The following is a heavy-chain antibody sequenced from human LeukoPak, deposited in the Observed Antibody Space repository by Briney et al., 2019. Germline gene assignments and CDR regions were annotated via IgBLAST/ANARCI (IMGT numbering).Heavy chain of an antibody. CDR1: DDSISRDF. D-gene: IGHD6-19*01. Sequence: SETLSLTCTASDDSISRDFWTWIRQPPGKGLEWIGYIRYSGRTEYNLSLKSRVTISIQTSKNQFSLKLTSVTAADTAIYYCARLPDVSGWPFDYWGQGILVTASS. V-gene: IGHV4-59*01. CDR3: ARLPDVSGWPFDY. J-gene: IGHJ4*02. CDR2: IRYSGRT.